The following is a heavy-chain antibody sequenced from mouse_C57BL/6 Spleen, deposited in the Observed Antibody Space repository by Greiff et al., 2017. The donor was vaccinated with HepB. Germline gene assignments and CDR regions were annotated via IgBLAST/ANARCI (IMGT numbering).Heavy chain of an antibody. CDR2: IYPGSGST. CDR1: GYTFTSYW. V-gene: IGHV1-55*01. CDR3: AREGGCGSGSCFAY. D-gene: IGHD1-1*01. J-gene: IGHJ3*01. Sequence: QVQLQQPGAELVKPGASVKMSCKASGYTFTSYWITWVKQRPGQGLEWIGVIYPGSGSTNYNEKFKSKATLTVDTSSSTAYMQLSSLTSEDSAVYYCAREGGCGSGSCFAYWGQGTLVTVSA.